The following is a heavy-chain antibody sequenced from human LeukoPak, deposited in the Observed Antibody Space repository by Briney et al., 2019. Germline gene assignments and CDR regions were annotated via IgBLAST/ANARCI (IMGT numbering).Heavy chain of an antibody. V-gene: IGHV4-59*01. CDR3: AREKLLWFGELDAFDI. Sequence: SETLSLTRTVSGGSISSYYWSWIRQPPGKGLEWIGYIYYSGSTNYNPSLKSRVTISVDTSKNQFSLKLSSVTAADTAVYYCAREKLLWFGELDAFDIWGQGTMVTVSS. D-gene: IGHD3-10*01. CDR2: IYYSGST. CDR1: GGSISSYY. J-gene: IGHJ3*02.